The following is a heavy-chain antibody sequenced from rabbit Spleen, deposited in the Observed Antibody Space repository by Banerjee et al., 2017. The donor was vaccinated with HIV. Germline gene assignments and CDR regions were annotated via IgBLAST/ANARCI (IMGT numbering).Heavy chain of an antibody. V-gene: IGHV1S45*01. J-gene: IGHJ4*01. Sequence: LEESGGGLVKPGGTLTLTCTVSGFSFSSNWICWVRQAPGKGLEWIACIDTNDGDTDYANWPKGRFTISSHNAQNTLYLQLSSLTAADTATYFCVRDQAGDADYGPYYLNFWGPGTLVTVS. CDR3: VRDQAGDADYGPYYLNF. CDR1: GFSFSSNW. D-gene: IGHD2-1*01. CDR2: IDTNDGDT.